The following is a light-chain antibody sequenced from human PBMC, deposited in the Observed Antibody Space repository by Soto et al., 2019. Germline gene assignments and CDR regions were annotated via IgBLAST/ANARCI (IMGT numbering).Light chain of an antibody. J-gene: IGLJ2*01. CDR1: SSDVGGYNY. Sequence: QSALTQPASVSGSPGQSITISCTGTSSDVGGYNYVSWYQQHPGKAPKLIIYDVSNRPSGVSNRFSGSKSTNTASLTISGLQAEDEADYYCSSYTSSSTYVVFGGGTKLAVL. V-gene: IGLV2-14*01. CDR3: SSYTSSSTYVV. CDR2: DVS.